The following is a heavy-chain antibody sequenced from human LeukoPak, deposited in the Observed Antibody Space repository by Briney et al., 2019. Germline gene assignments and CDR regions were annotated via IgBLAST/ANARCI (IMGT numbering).Heavy chain of an antibody. CDR3: ARGYVRGVVKPAGYIDY. Sequence: SETLSLTCAVYGGSFSGYYWSWIRQPPGKGLEWMGEINHSGSTNYNPSLKSRVTISVDTSKNQFSLKLSSVTAADTAVYYCARGYVRGVVKPAGYIDYWGQGTLVTVSS. CDR1: GGSFSGYY. V-gene: IGHV4-34*01. CDR2: INHSGST. J-gene: IGHJ4*02. D-gene: IGHD3-10*02.